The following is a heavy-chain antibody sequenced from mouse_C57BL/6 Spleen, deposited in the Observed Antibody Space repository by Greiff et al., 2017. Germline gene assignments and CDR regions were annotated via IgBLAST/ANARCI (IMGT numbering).Heavy chain of an antibody. CDR2: IYPSDSET. Sequence: QVQLQQPGAELVRPGSSVKLSCKASGYTFTSYWMDWVKQRPGQGLEWIGNIYPSDSETHYNQKFKDKATLTVDKSSSTAYMQLSSLTSEDSAVYYCARWSSGLAYWGQGTLVTVSA. D-gene: IGHD3-2*02. CDR3: ARWSSGLAY. J-gene: IGHJ3*01. V-gene: IGHV1-61*01. CDR1: GYTFTSYW.